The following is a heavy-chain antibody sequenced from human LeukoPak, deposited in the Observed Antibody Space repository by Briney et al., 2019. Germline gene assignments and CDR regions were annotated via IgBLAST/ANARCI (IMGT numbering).Heavy chain of an antibody. J-gene: IGHJ4*02. CDR2: ISSSADTI. CDR3: TKERGSY. Sequence: PGGSLRLFCAASGFIFSSDEMTWVRQAPGKGLESVSFISSSADTILYADSVKGRFTISRDNGKNALYLQMNSLRAEDTAVYYCTKERGSYWGQGTLVTVSS. CDR1: GFIFSSDE. V-gene: IGHV3-48*03.